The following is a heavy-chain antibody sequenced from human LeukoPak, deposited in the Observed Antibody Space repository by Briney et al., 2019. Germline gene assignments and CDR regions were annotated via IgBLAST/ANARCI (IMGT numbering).Heavy chain of an antibody. V-gene: IGHV5-51*01. CDR1: GYSFTSYW. CDR3: ARVLYDSSGYYVGAFDY. CDR2: IYPGDSDT. Sequence: GESLKISCEGSGYSFTSYWIGWVRQMPGKGLEWMGIIYPGDSDTRYSPSFQGQVTISADKSISTAYLQWSSLKASDTAMYYCARVLYDSSGYYVGAFDYWGQGTLVTVSS. J-gene: IGHJ4*02. D-gene: IGHD3-22*01.